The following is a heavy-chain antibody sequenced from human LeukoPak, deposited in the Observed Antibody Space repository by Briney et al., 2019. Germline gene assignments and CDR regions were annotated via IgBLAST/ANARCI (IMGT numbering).Heavy chain of an antibody. CDR3: ARDSATVSLYGMDV. CDR1: GFTFSSYS. V-gene: IGHV3-21*01. D-gene: IGHD4-11*01. J-gene: IGHJ6*04. Sequence: GGSLRLPCAASGFTFSSYSMNWVRQAPGKGLEWVSSISSSSSYIYYADSVKGRFTISRDNAKNSLYLQMNSLRAEDTAVYYCARDSATVSLYGMDVWGKGTTVTVSS. CDR2: ISSSSSYI.